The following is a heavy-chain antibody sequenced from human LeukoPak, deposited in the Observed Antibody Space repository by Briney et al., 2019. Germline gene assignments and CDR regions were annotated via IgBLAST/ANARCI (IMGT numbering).Heavy chain of an antibody. CDR1: RFTFSSYS. CDR2: ISSFGSYI. Sequence: PGGSLRLSCAASRFTFSSYSMNWVRQAPGKGLEWVSSISSFGSYIYYADSVKGRFTISRDNAKNSLYLQMNSLRVEDTAVYYCARIYDSSGYSVDSWGQGTLVTVSS. CDR3: ARIYDSSGYSVDS. J-gene: IGHJ4*02. D-gene: IGHD3-22*01. V-gene: IGHV3-21*01.